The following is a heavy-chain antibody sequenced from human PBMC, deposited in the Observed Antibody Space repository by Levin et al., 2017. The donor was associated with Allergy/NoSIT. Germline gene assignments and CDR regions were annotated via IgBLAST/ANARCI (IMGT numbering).Heavy chain of an antibody. CDR1: GFTVSSYA. V-gene: IGHV3-23*03. CDR2: IGETTT. Sequence: PGGSLRLSCAASGFTVSSYATSWVRLPPGKGLEWVSSIGETTTYYADSVKGRFTVSRDTSKNTVYLQMNSLRAEDTALYYCAKNRVGSGPDLFDPWGQGTLVTVSS. CDR3: AKNRVGSGPDLFDP. J-gene: IGHJ5*02. D-gene: IGHD2-15*01.